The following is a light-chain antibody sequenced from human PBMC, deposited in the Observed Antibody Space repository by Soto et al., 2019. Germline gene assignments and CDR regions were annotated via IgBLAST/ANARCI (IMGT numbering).Light chain of an antibody. CDR3: QQYGTAPIT. CDR1: QSVSSGH. V-gene: IGKV3-20*01. Sequence: ESVLTQSPGTLSLSPGERATLSCRASQSVSSGHLAWYQQTPGQAPRLLVSDASSRATGIPDRFSGSAPGTDFTLTISRLEPEDSAMYYCQQYGTAPITFGQGTRLEIK. CDR2: DAS. J-gene: IGKJ5*01.